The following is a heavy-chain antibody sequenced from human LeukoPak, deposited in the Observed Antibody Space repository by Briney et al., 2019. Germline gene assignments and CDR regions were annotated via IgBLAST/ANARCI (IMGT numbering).Heavy chain of an antibody. CDR3: ARGLGYSSGWYRY. V-gene: IGHV4-34*01. CDR2: INHSGST. Sequence: PSETLSLTCAVYGGSFSGYYWSWIRQPPGKGLEWIGEINHSGSTNYNPSLKSRVTISVDTSKNQFSLKLSSVTAADTAVYYCARGLGYSSGWYRYWGQGTLVTVSS. J-gene: IGHJ4*02. D-gene: IGHD6-19*01. CDR1: GGSFSGYY.